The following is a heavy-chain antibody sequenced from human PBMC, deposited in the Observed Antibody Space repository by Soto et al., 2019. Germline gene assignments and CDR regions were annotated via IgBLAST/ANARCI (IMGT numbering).Heavy chain of an antibody. Sequence: LSLTCTVSGGSISSGGYYWNWIRQHPGKGLEWIGYIYYIGSTYYNPSLKSRVTISLDTSKNQFSLKLSSVTAADTAVYYCARPHGGSSGWDNWFDPWGQGTLVTVSS. D-gene: IGHD6-25*01. CDR2: IYYIGST. CDR1: GGSISSGGYY. V-gene: IGHV4-31*03. CDR3: ARPHGGSSGWDNWFDP. J-gene: IGHJ5*02.